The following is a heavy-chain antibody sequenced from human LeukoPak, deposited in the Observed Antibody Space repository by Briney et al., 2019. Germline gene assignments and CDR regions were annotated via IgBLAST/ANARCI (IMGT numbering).Heavy chain of an antibody. Sequence: GGSLRLSCTASGFTFGDYAMSWFRQAPGKGLEWVSAISGSGGSTYYADSVKGRFTISRDNSKNTLYLQMNSLRAEDTAVYYCAKVTRFLEWSLPRYFDYWGQGTLVTVSS. CDR1: GFTFGDYA. CDR2: ISGSGGST. V-gene: IGHV3-23*01. CDR3: AKVTRFLEWSLPRYFDY. D-gene: IGHD3-3*01. J-gene: IGHJ4*02.